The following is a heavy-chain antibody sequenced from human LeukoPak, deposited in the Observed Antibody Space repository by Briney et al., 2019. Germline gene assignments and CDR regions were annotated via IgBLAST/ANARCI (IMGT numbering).Heavy chain of an antibody. CDR3: ASQPGAYVPAAMRLDY. CDR1: GFTFSSYA. J-gene: IGHJ4*02. V-gene: IGHV3-30*04. D-gene: IGHD2-2*01. Sequence: GGSLRLSCAASGFTFSSYAMHWVRQAPGKGLEWVAVISYDGSNKNYADSVKGRFTISRDNSKNTLYLQMNSLRAGDTAVYYCASQPGAYVPAAMRLDYWGQGTLVTVSS. CDR2: ISYDGSNK.